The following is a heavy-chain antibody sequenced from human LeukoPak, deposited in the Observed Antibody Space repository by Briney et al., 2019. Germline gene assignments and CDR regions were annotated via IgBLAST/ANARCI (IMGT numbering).Heavy chain of an antibody. V-gene: IGHV3-30*04. D-gene: IGHD3-3*01. CDR1: GFTFSSYA. J-gene: IGHJ3*02. Sequence: PGRSLRLSCAASGFTFSSYAMHWVRQAPGKGLEWVAVISFDGSDKYYADSVKGRFTISRDNSKNTLYLQMNSLRAEDTAVYYCARVAYDFWSGYAFDIWGQGTMVTVSS. CDR2: ISFDGSDK. CDR3: ARVAYDFWSGYAFDI.